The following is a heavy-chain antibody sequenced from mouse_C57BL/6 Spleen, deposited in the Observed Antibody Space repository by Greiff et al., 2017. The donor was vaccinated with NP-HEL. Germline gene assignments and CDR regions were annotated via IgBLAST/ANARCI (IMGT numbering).Heavy chain of an antibody. J-gene: IGHJ2*01. CDR1: GYTFTSYT. CDR3: AREGNYPDY. CDR2: INPSSGYT. V-gene: IGHV1-4*01. Sequence: QVHVKQSGAELARPGASVKMSCKASGYTFTSYTMHWVKQRPGQGLEWIGYINPSSGYTKYNQKFKDKATLTADKSSSTAYMQLSSLTSEDSAVYYCAREGNYPDYWGQGTTLTVSS.